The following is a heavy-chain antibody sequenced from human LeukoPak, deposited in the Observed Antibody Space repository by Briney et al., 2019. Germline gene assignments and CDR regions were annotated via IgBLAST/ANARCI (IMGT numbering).Heavy chain of an antibody. CDR2: ISSSSSYI. Sequence: PGGSLRLSCAASGFTFSSYSMNWVRQAPGKGLEWVSSISSSSSYIYYADSVKGRFTISRDNAKNSLYLQMNSLRAEDTAVYYCARVMYDFWSGRIYGMDVWGQGTTVTVSS. CDR3: ARVMYDFWSGRIYGMDV. V-gene: IGHV3-21*01. J-gene: IGHJ6*01. CDR1: GFTFSSYS. D-gene: IGHD3-3*01.